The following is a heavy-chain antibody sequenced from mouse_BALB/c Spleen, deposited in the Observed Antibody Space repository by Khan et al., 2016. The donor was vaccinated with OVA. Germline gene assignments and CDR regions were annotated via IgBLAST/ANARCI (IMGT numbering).Heavy chain of an antibody. Sequence: QIQLVQSGPELKKPGETVKISCKASGYTFTNYGMNWVKQAPGKGLKWMGWINTYTGEPTYADDFKGRFAFSLETSASTAYLQINNLKKEDTAKYFWARMKPYWYFDLWGAGTTVTVSS. J-gene: IGHJ1*01. CDR2: INTYTGEP. CDR1: GYTFTNYG. V-gene: IGHV9-3-1*01. CDR3: ARMKPYWYFDL.